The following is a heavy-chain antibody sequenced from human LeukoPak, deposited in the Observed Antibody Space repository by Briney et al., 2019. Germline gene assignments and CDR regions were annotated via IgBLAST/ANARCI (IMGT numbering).Heavy chain of an antibody. CDR1: GFTFSSYS. CDR3: AREGYCSSTSCYWNYYYMDV. Sequence: GGSLRLSCAASGFTFSSYSMSWVRQAPGKGLEWVANIKQDGSEKYYVDSVKGRFHISRDNAKNSVYLQMNSLRAEDTAVYYCAREGYCSSTSCYWNYYYMDVWGKGTTVTVSS. V-gene: IGHV3-7*01. D-gene: IGHD2-2*01. CDR2: IKQDGSEK. J-gene: IGHJ6*03.